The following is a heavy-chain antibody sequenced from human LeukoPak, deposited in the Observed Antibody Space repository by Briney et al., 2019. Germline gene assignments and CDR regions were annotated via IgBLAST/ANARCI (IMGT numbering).Heavy chain of an antibody. J-gene: IGHJ4*02. Sequence: GGFLRLSCAASGFTFSSYAMSWVRQAPGKGLEWVSTVSDSGGGTFYADSVKGRFTISRDNSKNTLYLQMNSLRAEDTAIYYCAKDDSSGYTDYWGQGALVTVSS. V-gene: IGHV3-23*01. CDR2: VSDSGGGT. CDR3: AKDDSSGYTDY. CDR1: GFTFSSYA. D-gene: IGHD3-22*01.